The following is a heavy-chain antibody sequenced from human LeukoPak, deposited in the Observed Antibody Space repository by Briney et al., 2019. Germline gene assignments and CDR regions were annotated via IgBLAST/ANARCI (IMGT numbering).Heavy chain of an antibody. CDR1: GYSFTSYW. Sequence: GESLKISCKGSGYSFTSYWIGWVRQMPGKGLEWMGIIYPGDSDTRYGPSFQGQVTISADKSISTAYLQWSSLKASDTAMYYCARRGISHGPEATYYYDSSGPKYYFDYWGQGTLVTVSS. V-gene: IGHV5-51*01. D-gene: IGHD3-22*01. CDR3: ARRGISHGPEATYYYDSSGPKYYFDY. CDR2: IYPGDSDT. J-gene: IGHJ4*02.